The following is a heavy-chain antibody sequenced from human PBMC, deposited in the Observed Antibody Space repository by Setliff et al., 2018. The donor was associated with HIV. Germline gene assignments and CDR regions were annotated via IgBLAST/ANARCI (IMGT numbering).Heavy chain of an antibody. CDR1: GFTFSSYE. D-gene: IGHD3-22*01. V-gene: IGHV3-48*03. J-gene: IGHJ4*02. Sequence: GESLKISCAASGFTFSSYEMNWVRQAPGKGLEWVSYISSSGSTIYYADSVKVRFTISRDNSKNSLYLQMNSLRAEDTAVYYCARDLSDSSGYYYGLLGYWGQGTLGTVSS. CDR2: ISSSGSTI. CDR3: ARDLSDSSGYYYGLLGY.